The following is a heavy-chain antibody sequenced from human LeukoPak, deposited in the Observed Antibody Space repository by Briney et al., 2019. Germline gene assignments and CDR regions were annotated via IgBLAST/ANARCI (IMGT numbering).Heavy chain of an antibody. J-gene: IGHJ6*03. V-gene: IGHV1-2*02. D-gene: IGHD1-26*01. CDR1: GYTCTGYY. Sequence: ASVKVSCKASGYTCTGYYMHWVRQAPGQGLEWMGWINPNSGGTNYAQKFQGRVTMTRDTSISTAYMEPSRLRSDDTAVYYCARGGRAAAYYYYMDVWGKGTMVTVSS. CDR3: ARGGRAAAYYYYMDV. CDR2: INPNSGGT.